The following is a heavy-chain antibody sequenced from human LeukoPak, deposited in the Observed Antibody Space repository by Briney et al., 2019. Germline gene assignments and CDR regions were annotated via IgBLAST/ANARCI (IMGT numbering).Heavy chain of an antibody. Sequence: PSETLSLTCAVYGGSFSGYYWSWNRQPPGKGLEWIGEINHSGSTNYNPSLKSRVTISVDTSKNQFSLKLSSVTAADTAVYYCARLRLGTNDFDYWGQGTLVTVSS. CDR1: GGSFSGYY. CDR3: ARLRLGTNDFDY. V-gene: IGHV4-34*01. J-gene: IGHJ4*02. D-gene: IGHD3-3*01. CDR2: INHSGST.